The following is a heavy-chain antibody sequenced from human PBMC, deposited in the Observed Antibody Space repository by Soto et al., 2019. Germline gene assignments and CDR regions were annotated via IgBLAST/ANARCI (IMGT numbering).Heavy chain of an antibody. CDR3: AATIDWRSYDFGGYPS. CDR1: GFTFRSSA. J-gene: IGHJ4*02. CDR2: IVVGSERT. D-gene: IGHD3-22*01. V-gene: IGHV1-58*01. Sequence: SVKVSCKGSGFTFRSSAVQWVRQARGQGLEWIGWIVVGSERTNYAQKFQERVTIRRDMSTSTAYMELSSLRSEDTAVYYCAATIDWRSYDFGGYPSWGQGTLVTVSS.